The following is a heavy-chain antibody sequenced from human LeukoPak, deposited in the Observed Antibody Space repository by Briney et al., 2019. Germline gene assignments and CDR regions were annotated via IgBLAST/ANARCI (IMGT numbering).Heavy chain of an antibody. Sequence: GASVKVSCKASGGTFSGYAISWVRQAPGQGLEWMGGIIPIFGTANYAQKFQGRVTITTDESTSTAYMELSSLRSEDTAVYYCARCIAARPHYYYYYMDVWGKGTTVTVSS. CDR3: ARCIAARPHYYYYYMDV. CDR2: IIPIFGTA. CDR1: GGTFSGYA. D-gene: IGHD6-6*01. V-gene: IGHV1-69*05. J-gene: IGHJ6*03.